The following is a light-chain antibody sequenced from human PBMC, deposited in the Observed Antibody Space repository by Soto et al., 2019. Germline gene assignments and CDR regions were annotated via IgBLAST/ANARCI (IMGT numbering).Light chain of an antibody. Sequence: DIQMTQSPSSLSASVGDRVTITCRASQTISGYLNWYQQKPGKAPELLIYAASYLGNGVPSRFSGSGSGTDFTLTINSLRPEDFASYYCQQSYSSSPITFGPGTRLEIK. V-gene: IGKV1-39*01. J-gene: IGKJ5*01. CDR3: QQSYSSSPIT. CDR1: QTISGY. CDR2: AAS.